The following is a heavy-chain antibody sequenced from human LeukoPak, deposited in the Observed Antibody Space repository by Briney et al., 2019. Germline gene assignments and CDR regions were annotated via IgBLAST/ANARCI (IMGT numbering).Heavy chain of an antibody. V-gene: IGHV3-23*01. Sequence: GGSLRLSCAASGFTFSSYTMSWVRQAPGKGLEWVSAISGSGGSTYYADSVKGRFTISRDNSKNTLYLQMNSLRAEDTAVYYWAKTEVVVVPSARTASFKGNYYYYYMDVWGKGTTVTVSS. CDR3: AKTEVVVVPSARTASFKGNYYYYYMDV. D-gene: IGHD2-2*01. CDR2: ISGSGGST. J-gene: IGHJ6*03. CDR1: GFTFSSYT.